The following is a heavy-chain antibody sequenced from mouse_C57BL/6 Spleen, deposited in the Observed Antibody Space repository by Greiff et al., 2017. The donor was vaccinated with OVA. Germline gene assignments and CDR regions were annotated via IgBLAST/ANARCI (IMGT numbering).Heavy chain of an antibody. V-gene: IGHV1-62-2*01. D-gene: IGHD1-1*01. CDR3: ARHEDPPYGPYWYFDV. CDR1: GYTFTEYT. J-gene: IGHJ1*03. Sequence: VKLQESGAELVKPGASVKLSCKASGYTFTEYTIHWVKQRSGQGLEWIGWFYPGSGSIKYNEKFKDKATLTADKSSSTVYMELSRLTSEDSAVYFWARHEDPPYGPYWYFDVWGTGTTVTVSS. CDR2: FYPGSGSI.